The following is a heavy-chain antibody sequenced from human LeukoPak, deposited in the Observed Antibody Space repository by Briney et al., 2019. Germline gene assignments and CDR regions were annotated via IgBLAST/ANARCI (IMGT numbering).Heavy chain of an antibody. D-gene: IGHD3-10*01. CDR2: MYHSGTT. CDR3: VRGPLLWFAELRFDP. CDR1: GYTLSSGYY. Sequence: PSETLSLTCTVSGYTLSSGYYWGWIRQPPGKGLAWIGSMYHSGTTYYNASLKSRATISVDTSKNQISLKMNSMTAADTAVYYCVRGPLLWFAELRFDPWGQGTLVTVSS. J-gene: IGHJ5*02. V-gene: IGHV4-38-2*02.